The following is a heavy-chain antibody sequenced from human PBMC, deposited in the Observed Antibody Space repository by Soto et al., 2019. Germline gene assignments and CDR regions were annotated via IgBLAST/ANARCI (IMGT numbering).Heavy chain of an antibody. V-gene: IGHV3-7*01. D-gene: IGHD1-26*01. J-gene: IGHJ4*02. CDR2: IKQDGSEK. CDR1: GFTFSSYW. CDR3: ARETLLSERYFDY. Sequence: PGGSLRLSCVASGFTFSSYWMTWVRQAPGKGLEWVANIKQDGSEKYYVGSVKGRFTISRDNAKNSLYLQMNSLRAEDTAVYYCARETLLSERYFDYWGQGTLVTVSS.